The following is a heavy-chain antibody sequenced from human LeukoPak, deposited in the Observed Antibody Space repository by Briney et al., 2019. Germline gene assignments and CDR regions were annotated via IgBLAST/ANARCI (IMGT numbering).Heavy chain of an antibody. CDR1: GFYFGGHA. CDR3: AKAPYDYVLNSHFHY. CDR2: ITYGSDTI. D-gene: IGHD3-16*01. Sequence: PGGSLRLSCVASGFYFGGHAMHWLRQAPGKGLEWVAYITYGSDTIFYADSVKGRFTVSRDNSKNTLFLQMNSLRAEDTAVYYCAKAPYDYVLNSHFHYWGQGTLVTVSS. V-gene: IGHV3-48*01. J-gene: IGHJ4*02.